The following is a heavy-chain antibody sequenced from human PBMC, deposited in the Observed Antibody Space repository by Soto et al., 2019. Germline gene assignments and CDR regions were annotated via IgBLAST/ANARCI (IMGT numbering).Heavy chain of an antibody. CDR1: DGAITSPAHY. Sequence: QVQLQESGPGLVKPSQTLSLTCTVSDGAITSPAHYWSWIRQHPGKGLEWIAYIFYSGTTYYSPSLKRRTTISIDTSKNQFSLKLSSVTAADTAVYYCARVQTTVTTYFFDYWGQGTLVTVSS. J-gene: IGHJ4*02. V-gene: IGHV4-31*03. CDR3: ARVQTTVTTYFFDY. D-gene: IGHD4-17*01. CDR2: IFYSGTT.